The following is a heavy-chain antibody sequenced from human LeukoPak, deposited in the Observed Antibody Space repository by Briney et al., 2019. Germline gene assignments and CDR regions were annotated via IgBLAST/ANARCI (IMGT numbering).Heavy chain of an antibody. V-gene: IGHV3-7*03. J-gene: IGHJ4*02. CDR2: IKQDGSEK. CDR1: GFTFSSYW. CDR3: AKWGGYDVLTGYYDSDY. D-gene: IGHD3-9*01. Sequence: GGSLRLSCAASGFTFSSYWMSWVRQAPGKGLEWVANIKQDGSEKYYVDSVKGRFTISRVNAKNSLYLQMNSLRAEDTAVYYCAKWGGYDVLTGYYDSDYWGQGTRVTVSS.